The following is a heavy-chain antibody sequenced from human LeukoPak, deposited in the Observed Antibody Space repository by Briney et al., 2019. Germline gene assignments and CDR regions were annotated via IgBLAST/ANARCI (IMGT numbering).Heavy chain of an antibody. J-gene: IGHJ5*02. D-gene: IGHD6-13*01. CDR2: MNPNSGNT. V-gene: IGHV1-8*01. Sequence: GASVKVSCKASGYTFTSYDINWVRQATGQGLEWMGWMNPNSGNTGYAQKFQGRVTMTRNTSISTAYMELSSLRSEDTAVYYCARSFFGAQQPHRGWFDPWGQGTLVTVSS. CDR1: GYTFTSYD. CDR3: ARSFFGAQQPHRGWFDP.